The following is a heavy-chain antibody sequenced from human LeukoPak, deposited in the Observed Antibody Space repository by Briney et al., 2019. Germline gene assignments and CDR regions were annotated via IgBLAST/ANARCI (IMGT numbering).Heavy chain of an antibody. D-gene: IGHD5-18*01. Sequence: PSETLTLTCTVSGGSISSSSYYWGWIRQPPGKGLEWIGSIYYSGSTYYNPSLKSRVTISVDTSKNQFSLKLSSVTAADTAVYYCARGILGGYSYGYYFDYWGQGTLVTVSS. CDR2: IYYSGST. J-gene: IGHJ4*02. CDR1: GGSISSSSYY. CDR3: ARGILGGYSYGYYFDY. V-gene: IGHV4-39*07.